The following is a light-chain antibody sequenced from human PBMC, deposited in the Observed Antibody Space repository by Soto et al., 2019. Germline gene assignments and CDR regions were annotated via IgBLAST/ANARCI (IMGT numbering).Light chain of an antibody. V-gene: IGKV1-5*01. CDR2: AAS. Sequence: DIEMTQSPSTLYASVGDRVTITCRASQSISSWLSCYQQKPGKAPKLLICAASTLQSGVPSRFSGGGSGTDFTLTISSLQPEDFATYYCQQVNVYPSTFGGGTKVDI. J-gene: IGKJ4*01. CDR3: QQVNVYPST. CDR1: QSISSW.